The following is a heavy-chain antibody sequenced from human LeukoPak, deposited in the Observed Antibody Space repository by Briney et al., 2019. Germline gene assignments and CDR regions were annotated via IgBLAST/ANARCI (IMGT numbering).Heavy chain of an antibody. Sequence: SQTLSLTCAISGDSVSTSGVAWNWVRQSPSRGLGWLGRTYYTSKCVKSRIVVNPDTSKNQFSLQLNSVTSEDTAVYYCARGRASAFDVWGQGTMVTVSS. CDR2: TYYTSKC. CDR3: ARGRASAFDV. J-gene: IGHJ3*01. CDR1: GDSVSTSGVA. V-gene: IGHV6-1*01. D-gene: IGHD6-25*01.